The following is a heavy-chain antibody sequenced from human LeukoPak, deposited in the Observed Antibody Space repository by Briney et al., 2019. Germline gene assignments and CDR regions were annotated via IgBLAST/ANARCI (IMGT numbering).Heavy chain of an antibody. CDR2: IWYDGSKK. Sequence: GGSLRLSCAASGFTFSSYGMHWVRQAPGKGLEWVAVIWYDGSKKYYADSVKGRFTISRDNSKNTLYLQMNSLRAEDTAVYYCAREQNYDILTGYVPHYFDYWGQGTLVTVSS. CDR1: GFTFSSYG. CDR3: AREQNYDILTGYVPHYFDY. D-gene: IGHD3-9*01. J-gene: IGHJ4*02. V-gene: IGHV3-33*01.